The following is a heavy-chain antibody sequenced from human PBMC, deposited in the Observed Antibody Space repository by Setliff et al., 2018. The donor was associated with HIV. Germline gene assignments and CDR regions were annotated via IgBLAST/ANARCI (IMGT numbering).Heavy chain of an antibody. CDR2: INRSGSA. V-gene: IGHV4-34*01. CDR3: ARHVYRGRAASAHLDPFDF. Sequence: SETLSLTCAVYGGSFSGHSWTWIRQPPGKGLEWIGEINRSGSANYNRSLKSRVTMSVDTPKRQFSLKLDSVTAADTAVYFCARHVYRGRAASAHLDPFDFWGQGTLVTVSS. J-gene: IGHJ4*02. D-gene: IGHD1-1*01. CDR1: GGSFSGHS.